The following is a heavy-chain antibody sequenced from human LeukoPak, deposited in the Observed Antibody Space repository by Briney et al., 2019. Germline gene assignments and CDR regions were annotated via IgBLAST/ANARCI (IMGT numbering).Heavy chain of an antibody. Sequence: SVKVSCKPSGDTFSIYTISWVRQAPGQGLEWMGRIIPFLAIADYAQNFQGRVTITADKSTSTAYMELSSLRSEDTAVYYCAREDQASDACDIWGQGTMATVSS. V-gene: IGHV1-69*02. J-gene: IGHJ3*02. CDR2: IIPFLAIA. CDR1: GDTFSIYT. CDR3: AREDQASDACDI. D-gene: IGHD2-2*01.